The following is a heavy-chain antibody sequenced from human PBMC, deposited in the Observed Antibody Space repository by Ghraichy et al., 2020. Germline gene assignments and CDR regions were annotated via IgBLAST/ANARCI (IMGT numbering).Heavy chain of an antibody. CDR3: ARESFAFWSGDVEGVPAHYYYYLDV. Sequence: SETLSLTCTVSGVSTSSGDYFWNWIRRLPGKGLEWIGHINYNGRTQYNPSLRSRVRLSITTSENQFSLELESVTAADTAVYYCARESFAFWSGDVEGVPAHYYYYLDVWGKGTTVTVSS. J-gene: IGHJ6*03. CDR2: INYNGRT. V-gene: IGHV4-31*03. CDR1: GVSTSSGDYF. D-gene: IGHD3-3*01.